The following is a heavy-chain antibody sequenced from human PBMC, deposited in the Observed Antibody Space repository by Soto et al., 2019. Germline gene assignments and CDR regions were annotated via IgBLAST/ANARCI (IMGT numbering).Heavy chain of an antibody. CDR2: ISYDGSNK. CDR1: GFTFSSYG. Sequence: PGGSLRLSCAASGFTFSSYGMHWVRQAPGKGLEWVAVISYDGSNKYYADSVKGRFTISRDNSKNTLYLQVNSLRAEDTVVYYCVQTTGWPGFDFWGQGTLVTVSS. D-gene: IGHD6-19*01. V-gene: IGHV3-30*03. J-gene: IGHJ4*02. CDR3: VQTTGWPGFDF.